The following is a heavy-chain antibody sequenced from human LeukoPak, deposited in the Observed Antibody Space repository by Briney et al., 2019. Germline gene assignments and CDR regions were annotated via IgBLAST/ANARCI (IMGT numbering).Heavy chain of an antibody. J-gene: IGHJ4*02. D-gene: IGHD5-18*01. V-gene: IGHV5-51*01. Sequence: GESLKISFMVSGYRFSDYWIGWVRQMPGKGLEWMGIIYPGDSDTRYSPSFQGQVTISADKSISSAYLQWSSLKASDTAMYYCARQNSMGTIDYWGQGTLVTVSS. CDR2: IYPGDSDT. CDR3: ARQNSMGTIDY. CDR1: GYRFSDYW.